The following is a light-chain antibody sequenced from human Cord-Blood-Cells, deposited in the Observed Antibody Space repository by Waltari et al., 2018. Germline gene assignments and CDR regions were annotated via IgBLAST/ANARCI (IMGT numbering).Light chain of an antibody. J-gene: IGKJ4*01. CDR2: GAS. CDR3: QQYNNWPLT. Sequence: EIVMTQSPATLSVSTGERATLPCRASKSVSRNLAWYQHKHGQAPRLLCYGASTSATGIPARFSGSGSGTEFTLTISSLQSEDFAVYYSQQYNNWPLTFGGGTKVEIK. V-gene: IGKV3-15*01. CDR1: KSVSRN.